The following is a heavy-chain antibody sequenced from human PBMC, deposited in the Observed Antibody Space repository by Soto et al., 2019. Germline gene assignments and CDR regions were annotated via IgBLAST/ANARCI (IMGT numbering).Heavy chain of an antibody. D-gene: IGHD6-6*01. CDR2: IWYDGSNK. CDR3: AREALDSSSTPYYYYGMDD. Sequence: GGALRLSCAAYGFTFSSYGMHWVRQAPGKGLEWVAVIWYDGSNKYYADSVKGRFTISRDNSKNTLYLQMNSLRAEDTAVYYCAREALDSSSTPYYYYGMDDWGQGTTVTVSS. V-gene: IGHV3-33*01. CDR1: GFTFSSYG. J-gene: IGHJ6*02.